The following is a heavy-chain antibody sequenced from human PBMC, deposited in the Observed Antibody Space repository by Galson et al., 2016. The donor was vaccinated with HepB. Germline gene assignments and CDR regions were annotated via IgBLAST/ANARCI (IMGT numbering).Heavy chain of an antibody. D-gene: IGHD3-9*01. V-gene: IGHV4-34*01. CDR3: ARSTIMLTGPDGVLDY. CDR1: GESFSGNY. CDR2: MNHRGST. Sequence: SETLSLTCAVYGESFSGNYWSWIRQPPGKGLEWLGEMNHRGSTNYNPSAKSRVTISVDKSKNQFSLNLTAVTAADPAVYYCARSTIMLTGPDGVLDYWGQGTLVSVSS. J-gene: IGHJ4*02.